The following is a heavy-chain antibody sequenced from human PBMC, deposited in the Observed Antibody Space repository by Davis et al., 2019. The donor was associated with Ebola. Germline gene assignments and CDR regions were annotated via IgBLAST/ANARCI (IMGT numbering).Heavy chain of an antibody. CDR1: GYCFTTYG. CDR2: IRAYNGNT. V-gene: IGHV1-18*01. Sequence: ASVKVSCKASGYCFTTYGMNWVPQAPGPGLEWMGWIRAYNGNTNYAQKLQGRVTMTTDTSTSTAYMELRSLRSDDTAVYYCARITMVRGVIIYGMDVWGQGTTVTVSS. D-gene: IGHD3-10*01. CDR3: ARITMVRGVIIYGMDV. J-gene: IGHJ6*02.